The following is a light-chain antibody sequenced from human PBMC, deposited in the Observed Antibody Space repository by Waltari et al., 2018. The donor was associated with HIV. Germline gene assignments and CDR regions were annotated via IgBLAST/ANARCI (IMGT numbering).Light chain of an antibody. J-gene: IGLJ3*02. CDR2: QDK. CDR1: KLGDRY. CDR3: QVWDYRGYVM. Sequence: SYELTQPPSVSVSPGQTASISCSGDKLGDRYASWYQQRPGQSPVLIIYQDKKRPSGIPGRFSGSNSGNTATLTISGTQTMDEADYYCQVWDYRGYVMFGGGTKLTVL. V-gene: IGLV3-1*01.